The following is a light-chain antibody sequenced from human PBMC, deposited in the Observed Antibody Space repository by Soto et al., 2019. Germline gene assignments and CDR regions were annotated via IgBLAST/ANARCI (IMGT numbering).Light chain of an antibody. Sequence: DIQLTQSPSFLSASVGDRVTITCRASQGISSYLAWYQQKPGKAPKLLVYAASTLKSGVPSRFSGSGSGTGFTLTISSLQPEDFATYHCQQLNSYPLTFGGGTRVAIK. CDR2: AAS. V-gene: IGKV1-9*01. CDR3: QQLNSYPLT. CDR1: QGISSY. J-gene: IGKJ4*01.